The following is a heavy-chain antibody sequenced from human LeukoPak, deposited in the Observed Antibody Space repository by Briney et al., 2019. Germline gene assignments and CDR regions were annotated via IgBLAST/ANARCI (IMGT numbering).Heavy chain of an antibody. CDR2: ISSNGGST. CDR3: ARDRVLRYFDWLSEGEGLDY. Sequence: GGSLTLSCAASGFTFSNAWMSWVRQSPGKGLEYVSAISSNGGSTYYANSVKGRFTISRDNSKNTLYLQMGSLRAEDMAVYYCARDRVLRYFDWLSEGEGLDYWGQGTLVTVSS. D-gene: IGHD3-9*01. J-gene: IGHJ4*02. CDR1: GFTFSNAW. V-gene: IGHV3-64*01.